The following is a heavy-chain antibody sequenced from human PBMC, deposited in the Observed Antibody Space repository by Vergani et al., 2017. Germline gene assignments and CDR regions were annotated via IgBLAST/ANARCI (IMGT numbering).Heavy chain of an antibody. D-gene: IGHD3-22*01. J-gene: IGHJ4*02. CDR3: ARXQPNYYDSSGPFDY. Sequence: QVQLVQSGAEVKKPGASVKVSCKASGYTFTSYGISWVRQAPGQGLEWMGWISAYNGNTNYAQKLQGRVTMTTDTSTNTAYMELRSLRSDDTAVYYCARXQPNYYDSSGPFDYWGQGTLVTVSS. CDR2: ISAYNGNT. CDR1: GYTFTSYG. V-gene: IGHV1-18*01.